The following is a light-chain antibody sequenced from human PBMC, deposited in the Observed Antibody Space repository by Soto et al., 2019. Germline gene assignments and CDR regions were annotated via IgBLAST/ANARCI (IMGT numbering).Light chain of an antibody. CDR2: AAS. Sequence: DMQLTQSPCSLSASVGDRVTITCRASQTFSNYVNWYQQKPGKAPILLIFAASNLESSVPSRFSGSGSGTDFTLTISNLQPEDFATYYCQQSHTIPWTFGQGTKVDIK. J-gene: IGKJ1*01. CDR1: QTFSNY. CDR3: QQSHTIPWT. V-gene: IGKV1-39*01.